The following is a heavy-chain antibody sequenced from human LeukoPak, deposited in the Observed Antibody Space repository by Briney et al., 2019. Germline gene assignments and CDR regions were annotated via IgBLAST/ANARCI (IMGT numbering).Heavy chain of an antibody. D-gene: IGHD3-10*01. Sequence: GGSLRLSCAASGFTFNTHTMNWVRQAPGKGLEWVSYISPSGNAIYYADSVKGRFIISRDNAKNSLYLQMNSLRADDAAMYYCANFRGGGGQGPLVTVSS. CDR2: ISPSGNAI. CDR1: GFTFNTHT. CDR3: ANFRGG. V-gene: IGHV3-48*01. J-gene: IGHJ4*02.